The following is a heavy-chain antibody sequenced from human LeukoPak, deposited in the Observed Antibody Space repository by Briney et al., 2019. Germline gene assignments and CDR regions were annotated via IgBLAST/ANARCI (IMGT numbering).Heavy chain of an antibody. Sequence: PGGSLRLSCAASGFTFSDYYMSWIRQAPGKGLEWVSYISSSGSTIYYADSVKGRFTISRDNAKNSLYLQMNSLRAEDTAVYYCAGGGDIVVVPAAIGPPPHYMDVWGKGTTVTVSS. CDR3: AGGGDIVVVPAAIGPPPHYMDV. CDR2: ISSSGSTI. V-gene: IGHV3-11*01. D-gene: IGHD2-2*02. CDR1: GFTFSDYY. J-gene: IGHJ6*03.